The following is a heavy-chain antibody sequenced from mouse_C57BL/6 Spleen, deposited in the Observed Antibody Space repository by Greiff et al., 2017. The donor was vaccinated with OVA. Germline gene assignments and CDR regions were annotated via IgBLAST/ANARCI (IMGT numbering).Heavy chain of an antibody. CDR3: VRQPNWDKDAMDY. Sequence: EVQLVESGGGLVQPKGSLKLSCAASGFSFNTYAMNWVRQAPGKGLEWVARIRSKSNNYATYYADSVIDRFTITRDDSESMLYLQMNNMKTEDTAMYYCVRQPNWDKDAMDYWGQGTSVTVSS. D-gene: IGHD4-1*01. J-gene: IGHJ4*01. CDR2: IRSKSNNYAT. CDR1: GFSFNTYA. V-gene: IGHV10-1*01.